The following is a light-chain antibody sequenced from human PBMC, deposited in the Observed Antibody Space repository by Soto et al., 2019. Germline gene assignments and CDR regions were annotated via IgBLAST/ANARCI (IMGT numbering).Light chain of an antibody. J-gene: IGKJ1*01. V-gene: IGKV3-20*01. CDR2: GAS. CDR3: QQYETSTRT. CDR1: QSVSSNF. Sequence: DIVLTQSPAALSLTRGERTPLSDRDSQSVSSNFLDWYQQKPGQAPRLXIYGASSRATGIPDRCSGRGSGTECTRTISRLEPADFAVDDCQQYETSTRTFGPGTKVDIK.